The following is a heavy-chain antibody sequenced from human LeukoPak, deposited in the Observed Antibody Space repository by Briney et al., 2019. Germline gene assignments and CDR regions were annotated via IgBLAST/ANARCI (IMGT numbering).Heavy chain of an antibody. Sequence: SETLSLTCTVPGGSISSYYWSWIRQPPGKGLEWIGYIYYSGSTNYNPSLKSRVTISVDTSKNQFSLKLSSVTAADTAVYYCARDRRYYFDYWGQGTLVTVSS. CDR1: GGSISSYY. CDR2: IYYSGST. CDR3: ARDRRYYFDY. V-gene: IGHV4-59*01. J-gene: IGHJ4*02. D-gene: IGHD5-12*01.